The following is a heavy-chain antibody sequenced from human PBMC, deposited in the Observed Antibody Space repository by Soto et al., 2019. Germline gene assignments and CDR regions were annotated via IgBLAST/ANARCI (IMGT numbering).Heavy chain of an antibody. CDR1: GYTFTNYG. Sequence: QVQLVPSGAEVKKPGASVKVYCKASGYTFTNYGFSWVRKAPGQGLEWMGWISAYNGNTNYAQKLQGRVTMTTDTSTSTAYMELRSLRSDDTAVYYCARDAAVGLLEYWCQGTLVTVSS. J-gene: IGHJ4*02. CDR3: ARDAAVGLLEY. V-gene: IGHV1-18*01. D-gene: IGHD3-10*01. CDR2: ISAYNGNT.